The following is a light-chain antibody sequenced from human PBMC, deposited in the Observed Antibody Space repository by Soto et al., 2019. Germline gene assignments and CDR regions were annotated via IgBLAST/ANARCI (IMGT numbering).Light chain of an antibody. J-gene: IGKJ4*01. CDR1: QSVIGW. V-gene: IGKV1-5*01. Sequence: DIQMTHSPSTLSASVLYTVTVTFRSSQSVIGWLAWYQQKPGKAPKLLIYAASTLQSGVPSRFSGSGSGTDFTLTISCLQSEDFATYYCQQYYSYPLNFGGGTKVDIK. CDR3: QQYYSYPLN. CDR2: AAS.